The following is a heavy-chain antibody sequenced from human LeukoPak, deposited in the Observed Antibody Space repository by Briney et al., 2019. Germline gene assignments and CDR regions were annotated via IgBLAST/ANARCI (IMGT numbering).Heavy chain of an antibody. CDR1: GRRFSSDW. Sequence: GGPLSDSCVASGRRFSSDWRYWVPQAQGKENEWVANIKQDGSEKYYVDSVKGRFTISRDNAKNSLYLQMNSLRAEDTAVYYCAKEGAYPIITYDSWGQGTLVTVSS. CDR3: AKEGAYPIITYDS. J-gene: IGHJ5*01. V-gene: IGHV3-7*01. CDR2: IKQDGSEK. D-gene: IGHD3-10*01.